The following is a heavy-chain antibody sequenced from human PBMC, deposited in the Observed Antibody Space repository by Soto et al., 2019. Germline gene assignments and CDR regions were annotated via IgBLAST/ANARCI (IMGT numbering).Heavy chain of an antibody. Sequence: GGSLRLSCAASGFTFSSYAMSWVRQAPGKGLEWVSAISGSGGSTYYADSVKGRFTISRDNSKNTLYLQMNSLRAEDTAVYYCAKAPRSGLRYGMDVWGQGTTVTVSS. V-gene: IGHV3-23*01. J-gene: IGHJ6*02. CDR2: ISGSGGST. D-gene: IGHD3-22*01. CDR1: GFTFSSYA. CDR3: AKAPRSGLRYGMDV.